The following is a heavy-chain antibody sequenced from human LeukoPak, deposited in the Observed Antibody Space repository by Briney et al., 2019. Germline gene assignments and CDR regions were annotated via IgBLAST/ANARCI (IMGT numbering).Heavy chain of an antibody. CDR3: ARTGHYYDSSGYYYLDAFDI. D-gene: IGHD3-22*01. V-gene: IGHV4-59*12. CDR1: GGSISSYY. J-gene: IGHJ3*02. CDR2: IYDSGST. Sequence: SETLSLTCTVSGGSISSYYWSWIRQPPGKGLEWIGYIYDSGSTNYNPSLKSRVTISVDTSKNQFSLKLSSVTAADTAVYYCARTGHYYDSSGYYYLDAFDIWGQGTMVTVSS.